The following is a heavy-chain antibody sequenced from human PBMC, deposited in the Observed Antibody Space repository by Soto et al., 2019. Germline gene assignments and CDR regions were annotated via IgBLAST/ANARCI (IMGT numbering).Heavy chain of an antibody. CDR1: GGSISSGGYY. CDR3: AREGGIVGATAADY. J-gene: IGHJ4*02. Sequence: QVQLQESGPGLVKPSQTLSLTCTVSGGSISSGGYYWSWIRQHPGKGLEWIGYIYYSGSTYYNPSLKSRASPSVDPSKNQFSLKLSSVPAAGPAVYYCAREGGIVGATAADYWGQGTLVTVSS. CDR2: IYYSGST. V-gene: IGHV4-31*03. D-gene: IGHD1-26*01.